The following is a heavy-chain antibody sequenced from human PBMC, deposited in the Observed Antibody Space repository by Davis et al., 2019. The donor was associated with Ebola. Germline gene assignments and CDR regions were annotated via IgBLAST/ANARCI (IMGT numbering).Heavy chain of an antibody. CDR1: GGSFSGYY. J-gene: IGHJ5*02. Sequence: PSETLSLTCAVYGGSFSGYYWSWIRQPPGKGLEWIGEINHSESTNYNPSLKSRVTISVDTSKNQFSLKLSSVTAADTAVYYCARVGKAVAGRGWFDPWGQGTLVTVSS. D-gene: IGHD6-19*01. V-gene: IGHV4-34*01. CDR2: INHSEST. CDR3: ARVGKAVAGRGWFDP.